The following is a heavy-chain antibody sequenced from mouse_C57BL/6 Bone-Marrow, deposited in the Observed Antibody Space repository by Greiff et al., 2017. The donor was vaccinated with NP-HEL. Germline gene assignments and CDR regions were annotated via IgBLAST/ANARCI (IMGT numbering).Heavy chain of an antibody. J-gene: IGHJ1*03. D-gene: IGHD1-1*01. V-gene: IGHV1-50*01. CDR1: GYTFTSYW. CDR3: ARDHTTVVATNWYVDV. CDR2: IDPSDSYT. Sequence: QVQLQQPGAELVKPGASVKLSCKASGYTFTSYWMQWVKQRPGQGLEWIGEIDPSDSYTNYNQKFKGKATLTVDTSSSTAYMQLSSLTSADAAVYYGARDHTTVVATNWYVDVWGTGTTVTVSS.